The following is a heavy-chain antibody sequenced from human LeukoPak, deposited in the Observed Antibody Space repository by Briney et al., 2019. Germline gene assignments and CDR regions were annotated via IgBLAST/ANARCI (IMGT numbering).Heavy chain of an antibody. CDR3: ARGTSAGDY. CDR1: GFTFSSYA. CDR2: ISSSSNYI. V-gene: IGHV3-21*01. J-gene: IGHJ4*02. Sequence: GGSLRLSCAASGFTFSSYAMSWVRQAPGKGLEWVSSISSSSNYIYYADSVKGRFTISRDNAKNSLYLQMNSVRAEDMAVYYCARGTSAGDYWGQGTLVTVSS.